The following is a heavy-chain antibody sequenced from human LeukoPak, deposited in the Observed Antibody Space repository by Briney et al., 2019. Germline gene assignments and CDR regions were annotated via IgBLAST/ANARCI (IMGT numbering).Heavy chain of an antibody. CDR2: IYYSGST. CDR3: ARIAGIAAAGTSYDWFGP. D-gene: IGHD6-13*01. V-gene: IGHV4-59*12. CDR1: GGSISSYY. J-gene: IGHJ5*02. Sequence: SETLSITCTVSGGSISSYYWSWIRQPPGKGLEWIGYIYYSGSTNYNPSLKSRVTISVATSKKQSSLKLSSVAAADTAVYYCARIAGIAAAGTSYDWFGPWGQGTLVTVSS.